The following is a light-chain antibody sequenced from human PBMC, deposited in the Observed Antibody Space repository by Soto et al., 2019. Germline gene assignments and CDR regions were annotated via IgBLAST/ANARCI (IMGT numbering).Light chain of an antibody. Sequence: DIQMTQSPATLSASIGDRVTITCRASQSISSWLAWYQQKPGKVPRLLIYKASSLESGVPSRFSGSGSGTEFALTISSVQPDDFATYYCQQYYTFWGYIFGQGTKLEIK. CDR2: KAS. V-gene: IGKV1-5*03. CDR1: QSISSW. J-gene: IGKJ2*01. CDR3: QQYYTFWGYI.